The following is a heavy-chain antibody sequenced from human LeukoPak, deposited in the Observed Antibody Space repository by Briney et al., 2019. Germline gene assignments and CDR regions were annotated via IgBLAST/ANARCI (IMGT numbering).Heavy chain of an antibody. J-gene: IGHJ4*02. CDR3: ARYNFYGGAPFDY. Sequence: GGSLRLSCAVSGFTFSSYAMSWVRQAPGKGLEWVSTISNSDDNTYYADSVKGRFTISRDSSKNTLYLQMNSLRAEDTAVYYCARYNFYGGAPFDYWGQGTLVTVSS. CDR1: GFTFSSYA. V-gene: IGHV3-23*01. CDR2: ISNSDDNT. D-gene: IGHD5/OR15-5a*01.